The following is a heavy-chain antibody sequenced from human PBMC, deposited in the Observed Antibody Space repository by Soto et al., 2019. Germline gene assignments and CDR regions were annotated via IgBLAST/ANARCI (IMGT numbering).Heavy chain of an antibody. V-gene: IGHV3-9*01. CDR3: AKDRSSRPTVTTDY. Sequence: GGSLRLSCAASGFTFDDYAMHWVRQAPGKGLEWVSGISWNSGSIGYADSVKGRFTISRDNAKNSLYLQMNSLRAEDTALYYCAKDRSSRPTVTTDYWGQGTLVTVSS. CDR1: GFTFDDYA. D-gene: IGHD4-17*01. J-gene: IGHJ4*02. CDR2: ISWNSGSI.